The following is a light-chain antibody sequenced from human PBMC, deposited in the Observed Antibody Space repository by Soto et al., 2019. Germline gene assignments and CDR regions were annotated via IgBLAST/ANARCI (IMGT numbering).Light chain of an antibody. J-gene: IGKJ5*01. CDR2: AAS. CDR1: QSISSY. Sequence: DIQMTQSPSSLSASVGDRVTITCRASQSISSYLNWYQQKPGKAPKLLIYAASSLQSGVPSRFSGGGSVTDFTLTISSLQPEDFATYYCQQSYSTPSITFGQGTRLEIK. CDR3: QQSYSTPSIT. V-gene: IGKV1-39*01.